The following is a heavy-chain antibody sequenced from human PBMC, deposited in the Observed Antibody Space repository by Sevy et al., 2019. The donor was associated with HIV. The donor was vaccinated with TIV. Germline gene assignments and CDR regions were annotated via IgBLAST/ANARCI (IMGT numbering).Heavy chain of an antibody. V-gene: IGHV3-23*01. CDR1: GFTFSNYA. CDR3: AGVGCEGSVAVYAFDF. Sequence: GGSLRLSCTASGFTFSNYAMNWVRQAPGKGLEWVSTICRSGDVTYYADSVKGRFTISRDNSRNTLFLQMKSLRAEDTAVFYCAGVGCEGSVAVYAFDFWGQGTLVTVSS. CDR2: ICRSGDVT. D-gene: IGHD2-15*01. J-gene: IGHJ3*01.